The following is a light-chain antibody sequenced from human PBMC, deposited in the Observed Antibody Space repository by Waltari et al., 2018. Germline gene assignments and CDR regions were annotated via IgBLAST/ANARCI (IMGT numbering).Light chain of an antibody. V-gene: IGKV1-39*01. CDR3: QQSYRTPLT. Sequence: DIQLTQSPSSLSASAGDRVTITCRASQSISDFLNWYQQKPGKAPTLLIYGTSGLQSGVPSRFSGIGSGTDFTLTISSLQPEDFATYFCQQSYRTPLTFGGGTKVEIK. CDR2: GTS. J-gene: IGKJ4*01. CDR1: QSISDF.